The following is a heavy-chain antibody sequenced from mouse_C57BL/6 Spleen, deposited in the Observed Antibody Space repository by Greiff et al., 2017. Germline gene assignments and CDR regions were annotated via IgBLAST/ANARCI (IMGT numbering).Heavy chain of an antibody. Sequence: EVQVVESEGGLVQPGSSMKLSCTASGFTFSDYYMAWVRQVPEKGLEWVANINYDGSSTYYLDSLKSRFIISRDNAKNILYLQMSSLKSEDTATYYCARDGGYDEVGYYFDYWGQGTTLTVSS. V-gene: IGHV5-16*01. CDR2: INYDGSST. J-gene: IGHJ2*01. CDR3: ARDGGYDEVGYYFDY. CDR1: GFTFSDYY. D-gene: IGHD2-2*01.